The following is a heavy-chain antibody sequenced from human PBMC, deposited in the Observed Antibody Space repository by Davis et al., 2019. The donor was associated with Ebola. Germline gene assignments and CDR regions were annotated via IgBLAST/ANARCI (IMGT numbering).Heavy chain of an antibody. D-gene: IGHD5-24*01. CDR2: IYYSGST. Sequence: PSETLSLTCTVSGGSISSYYWSWIRQPPGKGLEWIGYIYYSGSTNYNPSLKSRVTISVDTSKNQFSLKLSSVTAADTAVYYCARGPRGYNILYYFDYWGQGTLVTVSS. V-gene: IGHV4-59*12. CDR1: GGSISSYY. CDR3: ARGPRGYNILYYFDY. J-gene: IGHJ4*02.